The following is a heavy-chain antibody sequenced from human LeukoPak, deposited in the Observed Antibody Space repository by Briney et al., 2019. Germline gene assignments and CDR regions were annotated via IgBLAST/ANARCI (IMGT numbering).Heavy chain of an antibody. J-gene: IGHJ4*02. CDR1: GYSFTSYW. CDR2: IYPGDSDT. V-gene: IGHV5-51*01. Sequence: GESLKISCKGSGYSFTSYWIGWVRQMPGKGLEWMGIIYPGDSDTRYSPSFQGQVTISADKSISTAYLQWSSLKASDTAMYYCARGYCGGDCYANHFDYWGQGTLVTVSS. D-gene: IGHD2-21*02. CDR3: ARGYCGGDCYANHFDY.